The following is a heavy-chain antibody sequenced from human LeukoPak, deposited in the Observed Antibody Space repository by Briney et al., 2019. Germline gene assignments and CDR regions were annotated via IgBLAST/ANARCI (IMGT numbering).Heavy chain of an antibody. CDR2: IYHSGST. CDR1: GGSISSGGYS. V-gene: IGHV4-30-2*01. J-gene: IGHJ5*02. D-gene: IGHD3-22*01. CDR3: ASSEYYYDSSGYGWFDP. Sequence: SETLSLTCAVSGGSISSGGYSWSWIRQPPGKGLEWIGYIYHSGSTYYNPSLKSRVTISVDRSKNQFSLKLSSVTAADTAVYYCASSEYYYDSSGYGWFDPWGQGTLVTVSS.